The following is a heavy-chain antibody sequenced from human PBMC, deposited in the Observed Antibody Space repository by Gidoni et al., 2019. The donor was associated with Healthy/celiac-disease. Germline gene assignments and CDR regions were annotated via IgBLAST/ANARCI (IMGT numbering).Heavy chain of an antibody. V-gene: IGHV3-11*01. Sequence: QVQLVESGGGLGKPGGSARLCGAAAGCTFSDYYISWNRQAPGKGVELFSSISSSCSTIYYADSVKGRFTISRYNAKNSLYLQMNSLRAEDTAVYYCARDLFLSGYDFDYYYGMDVWGQGTTVTVSS. J-gene: IGHJ6*02. CDR2: ISSSCSTI. CDR3: ARDLFLSGYDFDYYYGMDV. CDR1: GCTFSDYY. D-gene: IGHD5-12*01.